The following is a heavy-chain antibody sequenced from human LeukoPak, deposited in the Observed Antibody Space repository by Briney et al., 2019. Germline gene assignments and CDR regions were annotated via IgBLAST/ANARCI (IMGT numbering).Heavy chain of an antibody. Sequence: ASVKVSCKVSGYTLTELSMHWVRQAPGKGLEGMGGFDPEDGETIYAQKFQGRVTMTEDTSTDTAYMELSSLRSEDTAVYYCATDIIGGSSFDYWGQGTLVTVSS. CDR1: GYTLTELS. CDR2: FDPEDGET. V-gene: IGHV1-24*01. D-gene: IGHD1-26*01. CDR3: ATDIIGGSSFDY. J-gene: IGHJ4*02.